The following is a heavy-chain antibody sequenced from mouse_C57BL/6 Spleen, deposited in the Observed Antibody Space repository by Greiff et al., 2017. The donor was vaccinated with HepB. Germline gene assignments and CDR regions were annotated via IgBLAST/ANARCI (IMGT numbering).Heavy chain of an antibody. V-gene: IGHV1-64*01. Sequence: QVQLKQPGAELVKPGASVKLSCKASGYTFTSYWMHWVKQRPGQGLEWIGMIHPNSGSTNYNEKFKSKATLTVDKSSSTAYMQLSSLTSEDSAVYYCARPGFTTADYWGQGTTLTVSS. CDR1: GYTFTSYW. D-gene: IGHD1-2*01. CDR3: ARPGFTTADY. CDR2: IHPNSGST. J-gene: IGHJ2*01.